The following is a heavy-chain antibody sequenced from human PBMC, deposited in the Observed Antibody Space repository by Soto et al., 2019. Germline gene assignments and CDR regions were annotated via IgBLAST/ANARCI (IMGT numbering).Heavy chain of an antibody. J-gene: IGHJ4*02. CDR2: ISGSGGST. V-gene: IGHV3-23*01. CDR1: GFTFSSYA. D-gene: IGHD3-3*01. Sequence: GGSLRLSCAASGFTFSSYAMSWVRQAPGKGLEWVSAISGSGGSTYYADSVKGRFTISRDNSKNTLYLQMNSLRAEDTAVYYFAKPMILRFLEWLLFDYWGQGTLVTASS. CDR3: AKPMILRFLEWLLFDY.